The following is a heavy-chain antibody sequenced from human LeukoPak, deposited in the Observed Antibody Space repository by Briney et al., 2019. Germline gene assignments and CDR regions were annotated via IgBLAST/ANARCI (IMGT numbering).Heavy chain of an antibody. CDR2: ISYDGSNK. V-gene: IGHV3-30*18. CDR1: GFTFSSYG. CDR3: AKDHSGWYVAPPGY. D-gene: IGHD6-19*01. J-gene: IGHJ4*02. Sequence: GGSLRLSCAASGFTFSSYGMHWVRQAPGKGLEWVAVISYDGSNKYYADSVKGRFTISRDNSKNTLYLQMNSLRVEDTAVYYCAKDHSGWYVAPPGYWGQGTLVTVSS.